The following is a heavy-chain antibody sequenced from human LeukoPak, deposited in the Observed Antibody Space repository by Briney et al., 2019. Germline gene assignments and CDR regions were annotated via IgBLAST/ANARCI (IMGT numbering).Heavy chain of an antibody. Sequence: SETLSLTCTVSGGSISSYYWSWIRQPPGKGLEWIGYIYYSGSTNYNPSLKSRVTISVDTSKNQFSLKLSSVTAADTAVYYCARGRAYSSSWYYFDYWGQGTLVTVSS. CDR1: GGSISSYY. J-gene: IGHJ4*02. CDR3: ARGRAYSSSWYYFDY. CDR2: IYYSGST. V-gene: IGHV4-59*01. D-gene: IGHD6-13*01.